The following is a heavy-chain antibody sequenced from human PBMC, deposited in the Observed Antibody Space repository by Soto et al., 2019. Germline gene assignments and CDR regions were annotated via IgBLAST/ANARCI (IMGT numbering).Heavy chain of an antibody. CDR3: ARGVGDTSDWYHDL. D-gene: IGHD6-19*01. Sequence: QEQLVESGGGVVQPGRSLRLSCVASGFIFSRYGMHWFRQAPGKGLEWVAVIWYDGSKKYYVDSVKGRFTISRDDSKNTLYLQMNSLRVEDTAVYYCARGVGDTSDWYHDLWGGGTLVIVSS. J-gene: IGHJ2*01. CDR1: GFIFSRYG. V-gene: IGHV3-33*01. CDR2: IWYDGSKK.